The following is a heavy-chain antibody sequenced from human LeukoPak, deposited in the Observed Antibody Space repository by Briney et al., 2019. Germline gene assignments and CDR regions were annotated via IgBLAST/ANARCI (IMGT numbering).Heavy chain of an antibody. D-gene: IGHD6-19*01. V-gene: IGHV3-48*03. Sequence: GGSLRLSCAASGFTFSTYEMKWVRQAPGKGLEWVSYISSSGDSLYYADSVKGRFTISRDNARNSLYLQMNSLRAEDTAIYYCARMAVAGQYNDYWGRGTLVTVSS. CDR3: ARMAVAGQYNDY. CDR2: ISSSGDSL. CDR1: GFTFSTYE. J-gene: IGHJ4*02.